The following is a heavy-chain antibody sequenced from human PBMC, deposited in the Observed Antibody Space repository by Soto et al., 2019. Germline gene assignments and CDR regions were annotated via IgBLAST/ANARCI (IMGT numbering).Heavy chain of an antibody. CDR3: ARVSTAYYYGMDV. CDR2: ISSSSSYI. J-gene: IGHJ6*02. Sequence: EVQLVESGGGLVKPGGSLRLSCAASGFTFSSYSMNWVRQAPGKGLEWVSSISSSSSYIYYADSVKGRFTISRDNAKNSLYLPLNSLRAEDTAVYYCARVSTAYYYGMDVWGQGTTVTVSS. CDR1: GFTFSSYS. V-gene: IGHV3-21*01.